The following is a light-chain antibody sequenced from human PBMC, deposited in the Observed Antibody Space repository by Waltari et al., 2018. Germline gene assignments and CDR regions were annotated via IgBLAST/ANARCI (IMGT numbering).Light chain of an antibody. CDR1: SNNVGSYNL. CDR2: EGS. J-gene: IGLJ2*01. V-gene: IGLV2-23*03. Sequence: QAGPTQPASVSGSPGQSITISCTGTSNNVGSYNLVSWYQQTPGKPPKLIIYEGSKRPSGVSNRCSGSKSDNTASLTLSVLQPDDEADYYCCSNVGTSAFFGGGTKLTVL. CDR3: CSNVGTSAF.